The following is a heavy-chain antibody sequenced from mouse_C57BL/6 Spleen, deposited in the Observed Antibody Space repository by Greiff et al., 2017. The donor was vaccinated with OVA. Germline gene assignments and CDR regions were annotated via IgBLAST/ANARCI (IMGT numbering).Heavy chain of an antibody. CDR2: IDPSDSYT. D-gene: IGHD1-1*01. CDR3: ARNYSSTYYCDY. J-gene: IGHJ2*01. Sequence: QVQLQQPGAELVKPGASVKLSCKASGYTFTSYWMQWVKQRPGQGLEWIGEIDPSDSYTNYNQKLKGKATLTVDTSSSTAYMQLSSLTSEDAAVYYCARNYSSTYYCDYWGQGTTLTVAS. CDR1: GYTFTSYW. V-gene: IGHV1-50*01.